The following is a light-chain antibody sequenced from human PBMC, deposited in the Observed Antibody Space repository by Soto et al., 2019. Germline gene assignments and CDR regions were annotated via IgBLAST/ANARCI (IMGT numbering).Light chain of an antibody. CDR3: QHYGSSQLT. V-gene: IGKV1-39*01. Sequence: DIQMTQSPSSLSASVGDRVIIACRTRQSVSTYLNWYQQKPGKAPKLLIYAASILQSGVPSRFSGRGSGTAFTPTISSLQPEDFGTYYCQHYGSSQLTFGGGTKVDIX. J-gene: IGKJ4*01. CDR2: AAS. CDR1: QSVSTY.